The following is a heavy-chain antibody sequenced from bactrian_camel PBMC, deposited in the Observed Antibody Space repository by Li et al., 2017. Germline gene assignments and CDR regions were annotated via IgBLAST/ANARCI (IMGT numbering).Heavy chain of an antibody. V-gene: IGHV3S31*01. D-gene: IGHD5*01. CDR3: AAVPRGYGTWGTTEVNY. CDR2: IYSDIGRT. J-gene: IGHJ4*01. CDR1: GYAYSRMC. Sequence: DVQLVESGGGSVQAGGYLRLSCAASGYAYSRMCMAWFRQVPGKEREGVASIYSDIGRTDYADSVKGRFAISRDNAENTLYLQMNSLKPEDTAMYYCAAVPRGYGTWGTTEVNYWGQGTQVTVS.